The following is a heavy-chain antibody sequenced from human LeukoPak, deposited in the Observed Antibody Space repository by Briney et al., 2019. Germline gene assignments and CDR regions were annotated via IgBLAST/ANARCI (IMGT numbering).Heavy chain of an antibody. CDR1: GGSISSSNYY. V-gene: IGHV4-39*07. Sequence: SETLSLTCSVSGGSISSSNYYWGWIRQPPGKGLEWIGSIYYSGSTYYNPSLKSRVTISVDTSKNQFSLKLSSVTAADTAVYYCARDIAVAGTGSDYWGQGTLVTVSS. CDR2: IYYSGST. CDR3: ARDIAVAGTGSDY. J-gene: IGHJ4*02. D-gene: IGHD6-19*01.